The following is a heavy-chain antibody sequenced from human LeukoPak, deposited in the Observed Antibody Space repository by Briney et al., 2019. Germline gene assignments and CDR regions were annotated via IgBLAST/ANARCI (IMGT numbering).Heavy chain of an antibody. J-gene: IGHJ5*02. D-gene: IGHD4-17*01. Sequence: SSETLSLTCTVSGGSISSSSYYWGWIRQPPGKGLEWIGSIYYSGSTYYNPSLKSRVTISVDTSKNQFSLKLSSVTAADTAVYYCARDTAGHYGDYSDPWGQGTLVTVSS. CDR2: IYYSGST. CDR1: GGSISSSSYY. CDR3: ARDTAGHYGDYSDP. V-gene: IGHV4-39*02.